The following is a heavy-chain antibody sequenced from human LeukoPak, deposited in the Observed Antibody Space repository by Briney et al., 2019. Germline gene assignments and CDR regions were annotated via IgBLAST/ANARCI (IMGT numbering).Heavy chain of an antibody. CDR3: ARSNPDIAVAGTDWFDP. Sequence: ASVKVSCKASGYTFTNYDIDWVRQATGQGLEWMGWMNPNSGNTGYAQKFQGRVTMTTDTSTSTAYMELRSLRSDDTAVYYCARSNPDIAVAGTDWFDPWGQGTLVTVSS. D-gene: IGHD6-19*01. CDR2: MNPNSGNT. J-gene: IGHJ5*02. CDR1: GYTFTNYD. V-gene: IGHV1-8*02.